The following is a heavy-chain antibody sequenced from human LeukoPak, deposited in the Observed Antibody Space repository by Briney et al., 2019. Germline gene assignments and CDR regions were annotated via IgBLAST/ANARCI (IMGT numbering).Heavy chain of an antibody. CDR3: ARGLIRAPITMVRGVIILNAFDI. D-gene: IGHD3-10*01. CDR1: GLTFSNYW. J-gene: IGHJ3*02. CDR2: INQDGSEK. Sequence: GGSLRLSCAASGLTFSNYWMSWVRQAPGKGLEWVANINQDGSEKYYVDSVKGRFTISRDNAKNSLYLQMNSLRAEDTAVYYCARGLIRAPITMVRGVIILNAFDIWGQGTMVTVSS. V-gene: IGHV3-7*01.